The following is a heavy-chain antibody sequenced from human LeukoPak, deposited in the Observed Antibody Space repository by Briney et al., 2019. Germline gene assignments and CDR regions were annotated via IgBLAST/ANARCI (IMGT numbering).Heavy chain of an antibody. CDR1: GFTFNNYAL. Sequence: GSLRLSCAASGFTFNNYALSWVRQPPGKGLEWIGEIHHSGSANYNPSLKSRVTISLDTSENHFSLRLSSVTAADTAVYYCVRDRGEFSYSHDYWGQGTLVTVSS. J-gene: IGHJ4*02. CDR2: IHHSGSA. V-gene: IGHV4-4*02. CDR3: VRDRGEFSYSHDY. D-gene: IGHD1-26*01.